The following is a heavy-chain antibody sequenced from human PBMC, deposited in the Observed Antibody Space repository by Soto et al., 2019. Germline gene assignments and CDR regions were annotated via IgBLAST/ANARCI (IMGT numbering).Heavy chain of an antibody. J-gene: IGHJ2*01. Sequence: SETLSLTCTASGGFISSSNYYWGWLRQAPGKELEWLGSIFYSGSTYHSPSLKSRVTMSVDTSKTVFSLQMTSVTAADTGVYYCARHRLVSRYFDLWGRGTLVTGS. CDR1: GGFISSSNYY. V-gene: IGHV4-39*01. CDR3: ARHRLVSRYFDL. CDR2: IFYSGST. D-gene: IGHD4-17*01.